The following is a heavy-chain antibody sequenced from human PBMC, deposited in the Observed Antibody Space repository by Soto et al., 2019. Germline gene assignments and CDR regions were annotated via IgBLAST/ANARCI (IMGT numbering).Heavy chain of an antibody. CDR3: AGRGYFDWLLEGSAFDI. CDR1: GWSFSGYY. V-gene: IGHV4-34*01. D-gene: IGHD3-9*01. Sequence: SETLSLTCAFYGWSFSGYYWSWIRQPPGKGLEWIGEINHSGSTNYNPSLKSRVTISVDTSKNQFSLKLSSVTAADTAVYYCAGRGYFDWLLEGSAFDIWGQGTMVTVSS. CDR2: INHSGST. J-gene: IGHJ3*02.